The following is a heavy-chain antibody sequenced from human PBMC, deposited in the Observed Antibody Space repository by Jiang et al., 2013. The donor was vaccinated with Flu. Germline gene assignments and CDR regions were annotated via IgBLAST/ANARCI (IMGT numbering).Heavy chain of an antibody. CDR1: GYTFTSYA. D-gene: IGHD3-22*01. CDR2: INAGNGNT. V-gene: IGHV1-3*01. Sequence: SGAEVKKPGASVKVSCKASGYTFTSYAMHWVRQAPGQRLEWMGWINAGNGNTKYSQKFQGRVTITRDTSASTAYMELSSLRSEDTAVYYCARARGGYYYDSSGYSFDYWGQGTLV. CDR3: ARARGGYYYDSSGYSFDY. J-gene: IGHJ4*02.